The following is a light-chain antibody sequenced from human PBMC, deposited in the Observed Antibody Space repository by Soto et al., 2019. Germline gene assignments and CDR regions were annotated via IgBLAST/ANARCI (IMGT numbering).Light chain of an antibody. CDR1: QSVSRNY. J-gene: IGKJ1*01. CDR3: QQYGSSLTWT. Sequence: EIVLTQSPGTLSLSPGERATLSCRASQSVSRNYLAWYQHKPGQAPTLLIYGASRRTPGIPDRFSGSGSGTDFTLTISRLEPEDFAVYYCQQYGSSLTWTFGQGTKVDIK. CDR2: GAS. V-gene: IGKV3-20*01.